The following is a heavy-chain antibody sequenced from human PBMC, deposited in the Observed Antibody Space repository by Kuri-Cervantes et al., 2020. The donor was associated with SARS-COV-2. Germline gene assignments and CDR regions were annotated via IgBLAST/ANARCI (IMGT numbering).Heavy chain of an antibody. D-gene: IGHD3-22*01. J-gene: IGHJ6*02. CDR3: ARDGGYDSSGYYYGGHYGMDV. Sequence: ASVKVSCKASGYTFTSYAMHWVRQAPGQRLEWMGWINAGNGNTKYSQKFQGRVTITRDTSASTAYMELSSLRSEDTAVYYCARDGGYDSSGYYYGGHYGMDVWGQGTTVTVSS. CDR1: GYTFTSYA. V-gene: IGHV1-3*01. CDR2: INAGNGNT.